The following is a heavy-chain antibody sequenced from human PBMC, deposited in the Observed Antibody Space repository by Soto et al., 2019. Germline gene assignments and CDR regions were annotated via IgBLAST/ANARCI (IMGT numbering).Heavy chain of an antibody. V-gene: IGHV4-34*01. Sequence: SETLSLTCAVYGGSFSGYYWSWIRQPPGKGLEWIGEINHSGSTNYNPSLKSRVTISVDTSKNQFSLKLSSVTAADTAVYYCARVRFGYPDYWGQGTLVTVSS. J-gene: IGHJ4*02. CDR2: INHSGST. D-gene: IGHD3-10*01. CDR1: GGSFSGYY. CDR3: ARVRFGYPDY.